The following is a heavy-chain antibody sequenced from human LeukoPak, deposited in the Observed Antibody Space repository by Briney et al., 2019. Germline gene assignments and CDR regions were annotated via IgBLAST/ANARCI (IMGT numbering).Heavy chain of an antibody. CDR2: INPNSGGT. CDR3: ARDKHCSSTSCGYNWFDP. Sequence: ASVKVSCKASGYTFTGYYMHWVRQAPGQGLEWMGWINPNSGGTNYAQKFQGRVTMTRDTSISTAYMELSRLRSDDTAVYYCARDKHCSSTSCGYNWFDPWGQGTLVTASS. J-gene: IGHJ5*02. V-gene: IGHV1-2*02. D-gene: IGHD2-2*01. CDR1: GYTFTGYY.